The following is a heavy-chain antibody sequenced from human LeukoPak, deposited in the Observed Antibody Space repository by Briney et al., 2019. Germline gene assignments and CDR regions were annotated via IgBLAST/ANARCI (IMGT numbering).Heavy chain of an antibody. Sequence: GGSLRLSCAASGFTFDDYAMHWVRQAPGKGLEWVAVISYDGSNKYYADSVKGRFTISRDNSKNTLYLQMNSLRAEDTAVYYCARAATGEGYYFDYWGQGTLVTVSS. CDR3: ARAATGEGYYFDY. V-gene: IGHV3-30-3*01. J-gene: IGHJ4*02. D-gene: IGHD7-27*01. CDR2: ISYDGSNK. CDR1: GFTFDDYA.